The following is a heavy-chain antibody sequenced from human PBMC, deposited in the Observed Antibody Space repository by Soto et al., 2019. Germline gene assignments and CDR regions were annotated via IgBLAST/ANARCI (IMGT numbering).Heavy chain of an antibody. CDR3: AGVWGGAFDI. Sequence: QVQLQESGPGLVKPSETLSLTCTVSGGSISSYYWSWIRQPPGKGLEWIGYIYYSGSTNYNPSLKRRVTLSVDTSKNQFSLKLSSVTAADTAVYYRAGVWGGAFDIWGQGTMVTVSS. D-gene: IGHD3-10*01. CDR1: GGSISSYY. V-gene: IGHV4-59*01. J-gene: IGHJ3*02. CDR2: IYYSGST.